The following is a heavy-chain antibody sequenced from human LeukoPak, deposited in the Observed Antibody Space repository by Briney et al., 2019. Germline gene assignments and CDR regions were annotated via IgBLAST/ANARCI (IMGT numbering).Heavy chain of an antibody. Sequence: GGSLRLSCAASGFTFSSYAMSWVRQAPGKGLEWVSAISGSGGSTYYADSVMGRLTSSRGNSKNTLYLQMNSLRPEDTAVYYCAKGILGLIVAFVIWGQGTMVTVSS. CDR3: AKGILGLIVAFVI. CDR1: GFTFSSYA. V-gene: IGHV3-23*01. CDR2: ISGSGGST. D-gene: IGHD3-9*01. J-gene: IGHJ3*02.